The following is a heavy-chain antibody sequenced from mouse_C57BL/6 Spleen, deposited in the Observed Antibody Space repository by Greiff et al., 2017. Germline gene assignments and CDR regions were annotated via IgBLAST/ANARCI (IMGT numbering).Heavy chain of an antibody. V-gene: IGHV1-7*01. CDR3: ARGAQATPGVYYFDY. D-gene: IGHD3-2*02. Sequence: QFQLQQSGAELAKPGASVKLSCKASGYTFTSYWMHWVKQRPGQGLEWIGYINPSSGYTKYNQKFKDKATLTADKSSNTAYMQLSSLTYEDSAVYYCARGAQATPGVYYFDYWGQGTTLTVSS. CDR1: GYTFTSYW. CDR2: INPSSGYT. J-gene: IGHJ2*01.